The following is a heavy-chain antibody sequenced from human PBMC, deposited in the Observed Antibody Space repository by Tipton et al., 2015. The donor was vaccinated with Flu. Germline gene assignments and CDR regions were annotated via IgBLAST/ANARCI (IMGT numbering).Heavy chain of an antibody. CDR2: ISGDSGNT. CDR1: GYNFNNYG. CDR3: GRGGLRYFDYLLFC. J-gene: IGHJ4*02. V-gene: IGHV1-18*01. Sequence: QLVQSGAEVKKPGASVKVSCKASGYNFNNYGVTWVRQAPGQGLEWVGWISGDSGNTKYVETLQGRLTLTTDTSTNTAHMELRSLRSDDTAVYFWGRGGLRYFDYLLFCWGQGTLVTVSS. D-gene: IGHD3-9*01.